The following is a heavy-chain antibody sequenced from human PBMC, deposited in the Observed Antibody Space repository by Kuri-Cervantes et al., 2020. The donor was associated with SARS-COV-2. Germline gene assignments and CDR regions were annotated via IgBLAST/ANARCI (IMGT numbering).Heavy chain of an antibody. CDR2: IGTASDT. V-gene: IGHV3-13*04. CDR3: ARDGQYYYDSSDYYSDWYFDL. J-gene: IGHJ2*01. CDR1: GFTFSSYD. Sequence: GGSLRLSCAASGFTFSSYDMHWVRQATGKGLEWVSAIGTASDTYYPGSVKGRFTISRENAKNSLYLQMNSLRAGDTAVYYCARDGQYYYDSSDYYSDWYFDLWGRGTLVTVSS. D-gene: IGHD3-22*01.